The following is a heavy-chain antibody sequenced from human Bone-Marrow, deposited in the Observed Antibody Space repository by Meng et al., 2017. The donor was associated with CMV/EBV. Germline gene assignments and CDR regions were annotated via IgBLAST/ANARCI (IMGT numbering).Heavy chain of an antibody. CDR1: GFTFSSYW. Sequence: GESLKISCAASGFTFSSYWMHWVRQAPGKGLVWVSRINSDGSSTSYADSVKGRFTISRDNAKNTLYLQMNSLRAEDTAVYYCARAFGAHDYWGQGTLVTASS. CDR2: INSDGSST. J-gene: IGHJ4*02. D-gene: IGHD1-26*01. V-gene: IGHV3-74*01. CDR3: ARAFGAHDY.